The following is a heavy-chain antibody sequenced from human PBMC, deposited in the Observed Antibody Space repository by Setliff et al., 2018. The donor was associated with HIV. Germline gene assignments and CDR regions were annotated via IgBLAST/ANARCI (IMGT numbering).Heavy chain of an antibody. J-gene: IGHJ6*03. D-gene: IGHD2-2*01. Sequence: VKVSCKASGYTFTGYYMHWVRQAPGQGLEWMGRINPYSGDTNYAQKFQGRVTMTRDTSITTAYMELSRLRSDDTAVYYCARGSTAVNYYYYYMDVWGKGTTVTVSS. CDR3: ARGSTAVNYYYYYMDV. CDR2: INPYSGDT. V-gene: IGHV1-2*06. CDR1: GYTFTGYY.